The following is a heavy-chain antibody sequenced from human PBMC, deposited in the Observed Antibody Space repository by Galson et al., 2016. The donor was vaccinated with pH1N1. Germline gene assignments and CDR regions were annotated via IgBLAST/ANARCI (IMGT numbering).Heavy chain of an antibody. J-gene: IGHJ4*02. CDR3: ARGDTKGSFGLDT. V-gene: IGHV1-46*03. D-gene: IGHD3-10*01. CDR2: VHTRAGVT. CDR1: GYSFTDFY. Sequence: SVKVSCKAFGYSFTDFYIHWVRQAPGQGLEWMGLVHTRAGVTKVAQRVQDRVTMTSDTSTSSVYMELSSLRSEDTAVYYCARGDTKGSFGLDTWGQGTLVTVSS.